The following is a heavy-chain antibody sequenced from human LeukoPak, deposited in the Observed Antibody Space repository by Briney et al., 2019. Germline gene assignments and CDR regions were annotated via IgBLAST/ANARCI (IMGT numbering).Heavy chain of an antibody. CDR2: IIPIFGTA. J-gene: IGHJ3*02. Sequence: GSSVKVSCKASGGTFSSYAISWVRQAPGQGLEWMGGIIPIFGTANYAQKFQGRVTITTDESTSTAYMELSSLRSEDTALYYCAGTYCSSTSCYNAFDIWGQGTMVTVSS. CDR1: GGTFSSYA. V-gene: IGHV1-69*05. CDR3: AGTYCSSTSCYNAFDI. D-gene: IGHD2-2*02.